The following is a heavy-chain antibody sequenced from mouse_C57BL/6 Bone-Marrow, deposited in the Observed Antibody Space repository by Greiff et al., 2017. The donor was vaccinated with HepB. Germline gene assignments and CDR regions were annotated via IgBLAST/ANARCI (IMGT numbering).Heavy chain of an antibody. CDR1: GFSFNTYA. Sequence: EVQLVESGGGLVQPKGSLKLSCAASGFSFNTYAMNWVRQAPGKGLEWVARIRSKSNNYATYYADSVKDRFTISRDASESMLYLQMNNLKTEDTAVYYCVRHRYGSSYRYFDVWGTGTTVTVSS. CDR2: IRSKSNNYAT. V-gene: IGHV10-1*01. CDR3: VRHRYGSSYRYFDV. J-gene: IGHJ1*03. D-gene: IGHD1-1*01.